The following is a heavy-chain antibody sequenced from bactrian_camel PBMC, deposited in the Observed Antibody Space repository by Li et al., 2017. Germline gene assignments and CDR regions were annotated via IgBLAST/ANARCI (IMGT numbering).Heavy chain of an antibody. J-gene: IGHJ6*01. Sequence: HVQLVESGGGLVQPGGSLRLSCVASGFTFSNDWMHWVRLAPGKGLEWVATIGFADGRTDSADSVKGRFIISRDNIPNMVYLQMNSLKSEDTALYYCANEGFAYWGQGTQVTVS. CDR3: ANEGFAY. CDR2: IGFADGRT. V-gene: IGHV3S1*01. CDR1: GFTFSNDW.